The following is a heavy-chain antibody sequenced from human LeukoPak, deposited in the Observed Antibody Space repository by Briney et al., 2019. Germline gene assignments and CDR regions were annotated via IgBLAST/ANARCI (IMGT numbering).Heavy chain of an antibody. CDR2: ISYDGSNK. V-gene: IGHV3-30-3*01. D-gene: IGHD5-12*01. Sequence: HAGGSLRLSCAASGFTFSSYAMHWVRQAPGKGLEWVAVISYDGSNKYYADSVKGRFTISRDNSKNTLYLQMNSLRAEDTAVYYCARGGYNGYDSVYWGQGTLVTVSS. CDR1: GFTFSSYA. J-gene: IGHJ4*02. CDR3: ARGGYNGYDSVY.